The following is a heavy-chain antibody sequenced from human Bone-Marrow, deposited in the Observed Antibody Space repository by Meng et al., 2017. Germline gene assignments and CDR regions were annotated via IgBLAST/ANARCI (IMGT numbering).Heavy chain of an antibody. CDR2: INHSGST. J-gene: IGHJ6*02. CDR1: GGSFSGYY. Sequence: SETLSLTCAVYGGSFSGYYWSWIRQPPGKGLEWTGEINHSGSTNYNPSLKSRVTISVDTSKNQFSLKLSSVTAADTAVYYCARIAAAGTMSWYYYYGMDVWGQGTTVTVSS. D-gene: IGHD6-13*01. V-gene: IGHV4-34*01. CDR3: ARIAAAGTMSWYYYYGMDV.